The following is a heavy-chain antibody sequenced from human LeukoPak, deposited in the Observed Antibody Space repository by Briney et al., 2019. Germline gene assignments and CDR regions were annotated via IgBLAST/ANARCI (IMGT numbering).Heavy chain of an antibody. Sequence: GVYLRLSCAASGFTFSSYSMNWVRQAPGKGLEWVSSINSSSSYIYYADSVKGRFTISRDNAKNSLYLQMNSLRAEDTAVYYCARAYYCSSTSCYWGLTFDYWGQGTLVTVSS. D-gene: IGHD2-2*01. J-gene: IGHJ4*02. V-gene: IGHV3-21*01. CDR3: ARAYYCSSTSCYWGLTFDY. CDR2: INSSSSYI. CDR1: GFTFSSYS.